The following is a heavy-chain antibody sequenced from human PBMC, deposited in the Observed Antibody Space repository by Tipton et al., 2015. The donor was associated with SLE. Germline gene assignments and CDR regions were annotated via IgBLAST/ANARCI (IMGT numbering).Heavy chain of an antibody. CDR2: INHSGST. D-gene: IGHD6-25*01. CDR1: GGFFSGYY. V-gene: IGHV4-34*01. J-gene: IGHJ3*02. CDR3: ARGPAAGAFDI. Sequence: TLSLTCAVYGGFFSGYYWSWIRQPPGEGLEWIGEINHSGSTNYTPSLKSRVTISVDTAKNQFSLKVSSVTAADTAVYYCARGPAAGAFDIWGQGTMVTVSS.